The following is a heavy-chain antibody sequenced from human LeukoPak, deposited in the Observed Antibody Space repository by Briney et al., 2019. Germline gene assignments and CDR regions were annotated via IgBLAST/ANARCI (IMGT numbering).Heavy chain of an antibody. CDR2: IGGKVDGGTT. J-gene: IGHJ4*02. D-gene: IGHD6-6*01. CDR3: ATGIYTSSSFFFDY. V-gene: IGHV3-15*04. CDR1: GFTLSNAW. Sequence: GGSLRLSCAASGFTLSNAWVTWVRQAPGKGLEWVGRIGGKVDGGTTDYAAPVNARFTISRDDSKNTLYLQMSSLKTEDTAVYYCATGIYTSSSFFFDYWGQGTLVTVSS.